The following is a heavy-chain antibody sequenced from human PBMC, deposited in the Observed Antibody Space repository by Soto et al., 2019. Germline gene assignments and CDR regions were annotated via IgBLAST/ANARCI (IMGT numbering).Heavy chain of an antibody. CDR2: ISSSGSTI. CDR3: ARTTSSIAARYIDY. J-gene: IGHJ4*02. V-gene: IGHV3-48*03. D-gene: IGHD6-6*01. Sequence: PGGSLRLSCAASGFTFSSYEINFFRHSPLKGLEWVSYISSSGSTIYYADSVKGRFTISRDNAKNSLYLQMNSLRAEDTAVYYCARTTSSIAARYIDYWGQGTLVTVSS. CDR1: GFTFSSYE.